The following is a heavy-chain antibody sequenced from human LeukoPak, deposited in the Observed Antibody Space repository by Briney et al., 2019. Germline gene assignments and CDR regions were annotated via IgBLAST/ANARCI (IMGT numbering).Heavy chain of an antibody. CDR3: AKEGNRGRSSGWYTY. V-gene: IGHV3-23*01. D-gene: IGHD6-19*01. Sequence: PGGSLRLSCAASGFTFSSYAMSWVRQAPGKGLEWASAISGSGGSTYYADSVKGRFTISRDNSKNTLYLQMNSLRAEDTAVYYCAKEGNRGRSSGWYTYWGQGTLVTVSS. J-gene: IGHJ4*02. CDR2: ISGSGGST. CDR1: GFTFSSYA.